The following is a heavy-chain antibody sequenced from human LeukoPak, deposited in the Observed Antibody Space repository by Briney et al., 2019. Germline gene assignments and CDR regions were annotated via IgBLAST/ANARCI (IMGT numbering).Heavy chain of an antibody. J-gene: IGHJ5*02. CDR1: GGSISSGGYY. Sequence: SETLSLTCTVSGGSISSGGYYWSWIRQHPGNGLEWIGYIYYSGSTYYNPSLKSRVTMSVDTSKNQFSLKLSSVTAADTAVYYCARVKVVTPIWFDPWGQGTLVTVSS. D-gene: IGHD4-23*01. CDR3: ARVKVVTPIWFDP. CDR2: IYYSGST. V-gene: IGHV4-31*03.